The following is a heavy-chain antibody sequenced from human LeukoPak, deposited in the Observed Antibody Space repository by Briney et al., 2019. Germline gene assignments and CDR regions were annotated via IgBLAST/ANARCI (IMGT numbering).Heavy chain of an antibody. D-gene: IGHD3-16*01. Sequence: GGSLRLSCAASGFIFGDYYMSWIRQAPGKGLEWVSYIGSYSSPIYYADSVQGRFAISRENAKNLLHLEMNSLRAEDTAVYYCARMGDYSGFDPWGQGTPVTVSS. CDR1: GFIFGDYY. CDR3: ARMGDYSGFDP. V-gene: IGHV3-11*01. J-gene: IGHJ5*02. CDR2: IGSYSSPI.